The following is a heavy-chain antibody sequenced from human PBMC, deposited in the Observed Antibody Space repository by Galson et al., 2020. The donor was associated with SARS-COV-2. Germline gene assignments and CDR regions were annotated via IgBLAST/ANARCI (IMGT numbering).Heavy chain of an antibody. CDR1: GGSFSGYS. Sequence: SETLSLTCAVYGGSFSGYSWTWIRQAPGKGLEWIGDINISGNTNYSPSLRSRVTISVDTSKNQFSLSLTSVTTADTAVYYCARGHRGVVPSPVLGLGPFYCYYYMDVWGKGTTVSVAS. D-gene: IGHD3-16*01. V-gene: IGHV4-34*01. CDR3: ARGHRGVVPSPVLGLGPFYCYYYMDV. J-gene: IGHJ6*03. CDR2: INISGNT.